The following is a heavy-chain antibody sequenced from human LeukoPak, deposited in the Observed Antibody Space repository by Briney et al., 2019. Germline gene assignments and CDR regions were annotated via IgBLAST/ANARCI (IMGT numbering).Heavy chain of an antibody. CDR3: AQAKAIERCSGGSCYPGGIYYGMDV. V-gene: IGHV1-69*01. J-gene: IGHJ6*02. CDR1: GGTFSIYA. D-gene: IGHD2-15*01. Sequence: SVKVSCKASGGTFSIYAISWVRQAPGQGLEWMGGIIPIFGTANYAQKFQGRVTITADESTSTAYMELSSLRSEDTAVYYCAQAKAIERCSGGSCYPGGIYYGMDVWGQGTTVTVSS. CDR2: IIPIFGTA.